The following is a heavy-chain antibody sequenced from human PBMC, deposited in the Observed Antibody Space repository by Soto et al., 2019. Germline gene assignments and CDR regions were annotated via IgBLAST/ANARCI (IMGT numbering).Heavy chain of an antibody. CDR2: VDPNGGGS. CDR1: GYSFTDYK. CDR3: ATWVDYGDFEGFDF. D-gene: IGHD4-17*01. V-gene: IGHV1-2*04. Sequence: SVKGSCKTSGYSFTDYKLHWVRQALGQGLEWMGWVDPNGGGSNSAQKFQGSVTMTWDTSITTAYLDLTRLTTNDTATYFCATWVDYGDFEGFDFWGQGTLVTVSS. J-gene: IGHJ4*02.